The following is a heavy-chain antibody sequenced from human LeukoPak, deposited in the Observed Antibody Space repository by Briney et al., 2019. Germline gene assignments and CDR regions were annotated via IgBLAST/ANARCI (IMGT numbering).Heavy chain of an antibody. CDR1: GGSVSSRRYY. CDR3: ARDGSSSEGFDY. Sequence: SETLSLTCTVSGGSVSSRRYYWTWIRQPPGKGLEWIGYIYYSGSTNYNPSLKSRLTISLDTSKNQFSLKLSSVTAADTAVYHCARDGSSSEGFDYWGQGTLVTVSS. D-gene: IGHD6-6*01. V-gene: IGHV4-61*01. CDR2: IYYSGST. J-gene: IGHJ4*02.